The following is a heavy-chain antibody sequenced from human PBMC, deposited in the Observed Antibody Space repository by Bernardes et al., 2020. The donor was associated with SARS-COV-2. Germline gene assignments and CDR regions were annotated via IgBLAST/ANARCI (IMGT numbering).Heavy chain of an antibody. J-gene: IGHJ4*02. Sequence: GGSLRLSCAASGFNFNNAWMSWVRQAPGKGLEWVGRIKGKTDGWTTDYAAPVKGRFTISRDDSKNMLYLQMSSLKTEDTALYYCTAGLGLTDHDYWGQGTLVTASS. CDR2: IKGKTDGWTT. V-gene: IGHV3-15*01. CDR3: TAGLGLTDHDY. D-gene: IGHD3-9*01. CDR1: GFNFNNAW.